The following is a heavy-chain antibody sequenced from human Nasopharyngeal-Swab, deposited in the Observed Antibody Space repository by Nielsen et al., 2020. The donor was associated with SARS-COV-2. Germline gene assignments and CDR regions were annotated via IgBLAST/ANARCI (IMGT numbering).Heavy chain of an antibody. J-gene: IGHJ4*02. D-gene: IGHD3/OR15-3a*01. V-gene: IGHV6-1*01. Sequence: WIRQSPSSGLEWLGRTYYRSTWYDDFAVSVKGRIIINPDTSKNQFSLHLNSVTPEDTAVYYCARDRGTYSSVGTGYYFDYWGQGSLVTVSS. CDR2: TYYRSTWYD. CDR3: ARDRGTYSSVGTGYYFDY.